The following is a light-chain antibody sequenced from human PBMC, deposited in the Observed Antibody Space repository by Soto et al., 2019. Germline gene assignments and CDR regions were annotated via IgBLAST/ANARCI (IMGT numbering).Light chain of an antibody. V-gene: IGKV1-5*03. CDR1: QGISTW. Sequence: DIQMTQSPSTLSASVGNRVPITCRPGQGISTWLAWYQKKQGKAPKLLIYKASSLESGVPSRFSGSGSGTQFTLTISSLQPDDFATYYCQHYNNYLWTFGQGTKVEIK. J-gene: IGKJ1*01. CDR3: QHYNNYLWT. CDR2: KAS.